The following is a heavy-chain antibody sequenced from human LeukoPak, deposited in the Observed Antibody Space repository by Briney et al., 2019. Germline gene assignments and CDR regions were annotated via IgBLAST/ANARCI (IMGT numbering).Heavy chain of an antibody. D-gene: IGHD6-19*01. CDR3: AKGSIAVAGKGAYFDY. CDR1: GFTFNNYA. J-gene: IGHJ4*02. V-gene: IGHV3-23*01. Sequence: GGSLRLSCAASGFTFNNYAMSWVRQAPGKGLEWVSAISGSGGSTYYADSVKGRFTISRDNSKNTLYLQMNSLRAEDTAVYYCAKGSIAVAGKGAYFDYWGQGTLVTVSS. CDR2: ISGSGGST.